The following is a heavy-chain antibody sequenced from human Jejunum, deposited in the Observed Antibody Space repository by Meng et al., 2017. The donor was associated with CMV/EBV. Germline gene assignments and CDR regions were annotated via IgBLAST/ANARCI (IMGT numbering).Heavy chain of an antibody. D-gene: IGHD2-2*01. Sequence: TNYDINWVRQATGQGLEWMGWMNPNSGHTGSAQKFQGRVTMTRNTSITTAYMELSSLRSDDTAVYYCTRDLRGGYQGMGELRNNGFDPWGQGTLVTVSS. J-gene: IGHJ5*02. CDR3: TRDLRGGYQGMGELRNNGFDP. CDR2: MNPNSGHT. V-gene: IGHV1-8*01. CDR1: TNYD.